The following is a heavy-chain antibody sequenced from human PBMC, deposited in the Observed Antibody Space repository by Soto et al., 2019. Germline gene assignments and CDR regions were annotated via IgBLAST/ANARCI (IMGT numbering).Heavy chain of an antibody. CDR1: GYTFTGYY. V-gene: IGHV1-2*04. CDR2: INPNSGGT. J-gene: IGHJ6*03. Sequence: ASVKVSCKASGYTFTGYYMHWVRQAPGQGLEWMGWINPNSGGTNYAQKFQGWVTMTRDTSISTAYMELSRLRSDDTAVYYCAREFGGYCSGGSCYRDYYMDVWGKGTTVTGSS. D-gene: IGHD2-15*01. CDR3: AREFGGYCSGGSCYRDYYMDV.